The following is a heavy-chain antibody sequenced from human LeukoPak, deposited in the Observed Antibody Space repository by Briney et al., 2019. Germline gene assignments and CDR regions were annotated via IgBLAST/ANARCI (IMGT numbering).Heavy chain of an antibody. CDR3: ARAGNIYGADAFDV. V-gene: IGHV4-30-2*01. CDR2: IYLSGHI. J-gene: IGHJ3*01. D-gene: IGHD5-18*01. Sequence: SETLSLTCAVSGGSISSGGYSWNWLRQPPGKGLEWLGYIYLSGHIHYNPSLKNRVTISVDRSTNQFSLDLSSVTAADTAVYYCARAGNIYGADAFDVWGQGTMVSVSS. CDR1: GGSISSGGYS.